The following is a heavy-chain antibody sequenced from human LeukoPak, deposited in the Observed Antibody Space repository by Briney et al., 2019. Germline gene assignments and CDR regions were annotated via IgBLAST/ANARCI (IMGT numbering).Heavy chain of an antibody. J-gene: IGHJ4*02. CDR3: AREESFYFDF. CDR2: ISSSGSTI. V-gene: IGHV3-48*03. Sequence: GGSLRLSCAASGFTFSSYKFHWVRQAPGKGLEWVSFISSSGSTIYYADSVKGRFTIARDNAENSLYLQMSNLRAEDTAVYYCAREESFYFDFWDQGALVTVSS. CDR1: GFTFSSYK.